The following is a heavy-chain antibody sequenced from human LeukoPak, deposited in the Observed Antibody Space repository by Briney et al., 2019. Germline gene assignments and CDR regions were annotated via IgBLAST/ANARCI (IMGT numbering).Heavy chain of an antibody. CDR1: GQSISSGYY. CDR3: ARASGSGWYTRYFFDY. D-gene: IGHD6-19*01. J-gene: IGHJ4*02. Sequence: SETLSLTCSVSGQSISSGYYWGWIRQPPGQGLEWIGSIYHSGSAYYNPSLKSRVIMSVDTSKNQLSLNLSSVTAADRAVYYCARASGSGWYTRYFFDYWGQGTLVTVSS. CDR2: IYHSGSA. V-gene: IGHV4-38-2*02.